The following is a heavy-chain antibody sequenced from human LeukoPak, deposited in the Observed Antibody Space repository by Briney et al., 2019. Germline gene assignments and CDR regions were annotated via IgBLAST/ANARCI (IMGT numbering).Heavy chain of an antibody. CDR2: MYSIGST. V-gene: IGHV4-61*02. CDR3: AASGGYSGYGAVFDP. D-gene: IGHD5-12*01. J-gene: IGHJ5*02. Sequence: SETLPLTCTVSGGSISSGIYYWTWIRQPAGKGLEWIGRMYSIGSTNYNPSLRSRVTISADTSKNQFSLKLSSVTAADTAVYYCAASGGYSGYGAVFDPWGQGTLVTVSS. CDR1: GGSISSGIYY.